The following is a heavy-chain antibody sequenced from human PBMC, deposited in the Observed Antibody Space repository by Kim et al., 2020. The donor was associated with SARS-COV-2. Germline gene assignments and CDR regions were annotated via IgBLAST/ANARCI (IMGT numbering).Heavy chain of an antibody. CDR1: GFTFSSYG. V-gene: IGHV3-30*18. CDR3: AKDLVPYYYGSGSTFDY. D-gene: IGHD3-10*01. Sequence: WGSLRLSCAASGFTFSSYGMHWVRQAPGKGLEWVAVISYDGSNKYYADSVKGRFTISRDNSKNTLYLQMNSLRAEDTAVYYCAKDLVPYYYGSGSTFDYWGQGTLVTVSS. J-gene: IGHJ4*02. CDR2: ISYDGSNK.